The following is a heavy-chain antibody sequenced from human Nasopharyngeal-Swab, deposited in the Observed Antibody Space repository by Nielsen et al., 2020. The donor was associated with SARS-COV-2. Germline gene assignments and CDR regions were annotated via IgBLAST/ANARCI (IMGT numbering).Heavy chain of an antibody. Sequence: GESLKISCAASGFTFSSYWMSWVRQAPGKGLEWVANIKQDGSEKYYVDSVKGRFTISRDNAKNSLYLQMNSLRAEDTAVYYCARGFVGQMDVWGQGTTVTVSS. CDR3: ARGFVGQMDV. CDR1: GFTFSSYW. J-gene: IGHJ6*02. D-gene: IGHD3-10*01. V-gene: IGHV3-7*03. CDR2: IKQDGSEK.